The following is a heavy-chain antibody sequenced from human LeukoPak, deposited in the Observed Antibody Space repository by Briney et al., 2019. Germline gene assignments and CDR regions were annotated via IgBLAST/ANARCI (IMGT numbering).Heavy chain of an antibody. CDR3: ARENRPGELLAPYYYMDV. V-gene: IGHV3-20*04. CDR1: GFTFDDYG. CDR2: INWNGGST. Sequence: GGSLRLSCAASGFTFDDYGMSWVRQAPGKGLEWVSGINWNGGSTGYADSVKGRFTISRDNAKNSLYLQMNSLRAEDTTLYYCARENRPGELLAPYYYMDVWGKGTTVTVSS. J-gene: IGHJ6*03. D-gene: IGHD1-7*01.